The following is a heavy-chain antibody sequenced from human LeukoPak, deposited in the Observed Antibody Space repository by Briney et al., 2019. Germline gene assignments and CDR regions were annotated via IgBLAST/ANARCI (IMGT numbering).Heavy chain of an antibody. J-gene: IGHJ4*02. Sequence: ETLSLTCTVSGDSINSLDLWSWVRQAPGKGLEWVSAISGSADSTYYADSVKGQFAISRDNSKNTLHLQMNSLRAEDTAVYFCAKDRARGGTTDFDYWGQGTLVTVSS. CDR2: ISGSADST. CDR1: GDSINSLD. V-gene: IGHV3-23*01. D-gene: IGHD1-7*01. CDR3: AKDRARGGTTDFDY.